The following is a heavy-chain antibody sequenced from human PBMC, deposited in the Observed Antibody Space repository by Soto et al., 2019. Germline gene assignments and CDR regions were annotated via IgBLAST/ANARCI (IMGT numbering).Heavy chain of an antibody. CDR3: ARASGGPGGPGDY. J-gene: IGHJ4*02. D-gene: IGHD2-15*01. Sequence: QVQLVQSGAEVKKPGASVKVSCKASGYTFTSYAIQWVRQAPGQRLEWMGWINAGNGNTKFSQKLQRRVTITRDTSASTPYMELGSLESEDTAVYYCARASGGPGGPGDYWGQGTLVTVSS. V-gene: IGHV1-3*01. CDR2: INAGNGNT. CDR1: GYTFTSYA.